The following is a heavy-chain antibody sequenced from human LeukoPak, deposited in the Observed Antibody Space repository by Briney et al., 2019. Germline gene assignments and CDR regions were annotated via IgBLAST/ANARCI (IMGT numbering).Heavy chain of an antibody. D-gene: IGHD2-2*01. Sequence: SETLSLTCTVSGCTISSYYWSWVRQPPGKGLEWIGYIYTSGSTNYNPSLKRRVTISVDTSKNQFSLKLSSVTAAETAVYYCARVVPAAKLTRRYYFDYWGQGTLVTVSS. CDR3: ARVVPAAKLTRRYYFDY. CDR2: IYTSGST. J-gene: IGHJ4*02. CDR1: GCTISSYY. V-gene: IGHV4-4*09.